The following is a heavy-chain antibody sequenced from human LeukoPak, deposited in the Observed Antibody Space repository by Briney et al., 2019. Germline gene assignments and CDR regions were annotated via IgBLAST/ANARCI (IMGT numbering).Heavy chain of an antibody. J-gene: IGHJ4*02. CDR2: ISGSGYI. CDR1: GFTFSIYN. D-gene: IGHD6-13*01. Sequence: PGGSLRLSCAASGFTFSIYNMNWVRQAPGKGLEWVSSISGSGYIFYSDSVKGRFTISRDNAKNSLYLQLNSLRAEDTAVYYCAREGVTAAADYWGQGTLVTVSS. V-gene: IGHV3-21*01. CDR3: AREGVTAAADY.